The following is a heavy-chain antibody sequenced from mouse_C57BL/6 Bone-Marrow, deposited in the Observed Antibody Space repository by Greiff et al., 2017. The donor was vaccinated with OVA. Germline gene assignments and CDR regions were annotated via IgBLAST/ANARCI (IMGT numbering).Heavy chain of an antibody. D-gene: IGHD4-1*01. V-gene: IGHV5-6*01. CDR1: GFTFSSYG. CDR3: ARQGTGEGYYYAMDY. J-gene: IGHJ4*01. Sequence: EVKVVESGGDLVKPGGSLKLSCAASGFTFSSYGMSWVRQTPDKRLEWVATISSGGSYTYYPDSVKGRFTISRDNAKNTLYLQMSSLKSEDTAMYYCARQGTGEGYYYAMDYWGQGTSVTVSS. CDR2: ISSGGSYT.